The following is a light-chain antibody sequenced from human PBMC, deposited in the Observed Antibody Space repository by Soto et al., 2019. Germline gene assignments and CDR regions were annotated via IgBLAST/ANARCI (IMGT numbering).Light chain of an antibody. J-gene: IGKJ1*01. CDR2: WAS. CDR3: QQYYSSPPWT. V-gene: IGKV4-1*01. CDR1: QSILYNANNKNY. Sequence: DIVMTQSPDSLAVSLGERPTINCKSSQSILYNANNKNYLAWYQQKSGQPPKLLIYWASTRESGVPDRFSGSGSWTDFTLTISSLQAEDVAVYYCQQYYSSPPWTFGQGTKVEIK.